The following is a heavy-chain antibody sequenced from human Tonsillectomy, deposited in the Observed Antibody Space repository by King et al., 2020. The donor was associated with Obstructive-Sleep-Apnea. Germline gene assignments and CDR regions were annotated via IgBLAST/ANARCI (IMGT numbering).Heavy chain of an antibody. Sequence: VQLVESGGGLEQPRGSLRLSCVASGFRFRSYPMTWVRQAPGKGLEWVSSIIGTDGSTYYADSLKGRFTISRDNSNNTVFLQMDSLRAEDTAVYYCAKAGYGEYPYYFDSWGQGTLVTVSS. CDR2: IIGTDGST. CDR3: AKAGYGEYPYYFDS. V-gene: IGHV3-23*04. J-gene: IGHJ4*02. CDR1: GFRFRSYP. D-gene: IGHD4-17*01.